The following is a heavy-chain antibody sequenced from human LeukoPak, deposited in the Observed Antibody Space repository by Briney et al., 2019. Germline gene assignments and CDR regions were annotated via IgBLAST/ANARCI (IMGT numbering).Heavy chain of an antibody. CDR3: ARAEHYYYDTSAYHTVTPREFDP. Sequence: PGGSLRLSCAASGFTFSSNYMSWVRQAPGKGLEWVSVIYSGGSTYYADSVKGRFTISRDNSKNTLYLQMNSLRAEDTAVYYCARAEHYYYDTSAYHTVTPREFDPWGQGTLVTVSS. CDR2: IYSGGST. CDR1: GFTFSSNY. D-gene: IGHD3-22*01. V-gene: IGHV3-53*01. J-gene: IGHJ5*02.